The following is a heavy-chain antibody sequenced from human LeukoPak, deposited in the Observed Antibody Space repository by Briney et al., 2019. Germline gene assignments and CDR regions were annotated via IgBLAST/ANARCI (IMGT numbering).Heavy chain of an antibody. V-gene: IGHV3-30*03. CDR2: ISFDGNNK. CDR3: VTGDPIWFDP. Sequence: PGGSLRLSCAASGVTLISYGMHWVRQAPGKGLEWVAVISFDGNNKYYADSVKGRFTISRDDSKNTVYLQMNSLRVEDTAVYYCVTGDPIWFDPWGQGTLVTVSS. J-gene: IGHJ5*02. D-gene: IGHD3-10*01. CDR1: GVTLISYG.